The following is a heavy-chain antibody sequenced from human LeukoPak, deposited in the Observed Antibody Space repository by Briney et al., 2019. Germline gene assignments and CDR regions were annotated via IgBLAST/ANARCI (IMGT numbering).Heavy chain of an antibody. CDR1: GFTFSGYG. CDR2: INQDGSEK. Sequence: GGSLRLSCAASGFTFSGYGMHWVRQAPGKGLEWVANINQDGSEKYYVDSVKGRFIISRDNAKNSLYLQMNSLRAEDTAVYYCARDVGAGDYWGQGTLVTVSS. D-gene: IGHD1-26*01. J-gene: IGHJ4*02. V-gene: IGHV3-7*03. CDR3: ARDVGAGDY.